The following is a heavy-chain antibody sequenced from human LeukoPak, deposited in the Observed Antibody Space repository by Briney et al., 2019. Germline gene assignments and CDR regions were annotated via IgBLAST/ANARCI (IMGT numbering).Heavy chain of an antibody. J-gene: IGHJ4*02. CDR3: ARSPVVKQWLEYYFDY. Sequence: SETLSLTCAVSGYSISSGYYWGWIRQPPGKGLEWIGSIYHSGSTYYNPSLKSRVTISVDTSKNQFSPKLSSVTAADTAVYYCARSPVVKQWLEYYFDYWGQGTLVTVSS. V-gene: IGHV4-38-2*01. CDR2: IYHSGST. D-gene: IGHD6-19*01. CDR1: GYSISSGYY.